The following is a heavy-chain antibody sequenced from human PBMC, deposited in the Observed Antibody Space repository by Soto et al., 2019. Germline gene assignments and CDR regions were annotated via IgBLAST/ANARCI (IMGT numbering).Heavy chain of an antibody. D-gene: IGHD1-26*01. V-gene: IGHV3-33*01. CDR1: GFTFSSYG. CDR2: IWYDGSNK. Sequence: QVQLVESGGGVVQPGRSLRLSCAASGFTFSSYGMHWVRQAPGKGLEWVAVIWYDGSNKYYADSVKGRFTISRDNSKNTLYLQMNSLRAEDTAVYYCARPPWGPGYYYYGMDVWGQGTTVTVSS. J-gene: IGHJ6*02. CDR3: ARPPWGPGYYYYGMDV.